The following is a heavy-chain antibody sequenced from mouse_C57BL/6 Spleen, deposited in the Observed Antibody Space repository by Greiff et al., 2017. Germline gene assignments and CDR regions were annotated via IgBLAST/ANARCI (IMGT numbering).Heavy chain of an antibody. Sequence: EVMLVESGGGLVQPGGSLSLSCAASGFTFTDYYMSWVRQPPGQALEWLGFIRNKANGSTTEYSASVTGRFTISRDKSQSILYLQMNALRAEDRANYYCASHVSHGNSYWYFDVWGTGTTVTVAS. V-gene: IGHV7-3*01. CDR1: GFTFTDYY. CDR2: IRNKANGSTT. J-gene: IGHJ1*03. D-gene: IGHD1-1*01. CDR3: ASHVSHGNSYWYFDV.